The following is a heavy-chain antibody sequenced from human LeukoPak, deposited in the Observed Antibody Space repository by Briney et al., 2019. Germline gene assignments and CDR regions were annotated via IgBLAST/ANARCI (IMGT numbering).Heavy chain of an antibody. CDR2: ISGSGGST. CDR1: GFTFSSYA. J-gene: IGHJ4*02. D-gene: IGHD3-3*01. Sequence: GGSLRLSCAASGFTFSSYAMSWVRQAPGKGLEWVSAISGSGGSTYYADSVKGRFTISRDNSKNTLYLQMNSLRAEDTAVYYYAKDSTEWSYYFDYWGQGTLVTVST. V-gene: IGHV3-23*01. CDR3: AKDSTEWSYYFDY.